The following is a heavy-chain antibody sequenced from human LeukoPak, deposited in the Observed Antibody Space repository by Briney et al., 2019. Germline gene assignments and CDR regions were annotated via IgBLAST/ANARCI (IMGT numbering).Heavy chain of an antibody. CDR1: GYSFTSYW. CDR3: ARSCSSTSCYTNFDY. J-gene: IGHJ4*02. V-gene: IGHV5-51*01. D-gene: IGHD2-2*02. Sequence: GESLKISCKGSGYSFTSYWIGWGRQMPGKGLEWMGIIYPGDSDTRYSPSFQGQVTISADKSISTAYLQWSSLKASDTAMYYCARSCSSTSCYTNFDYWGQGTLVTVSS. CDR2: IYPGDSDT.